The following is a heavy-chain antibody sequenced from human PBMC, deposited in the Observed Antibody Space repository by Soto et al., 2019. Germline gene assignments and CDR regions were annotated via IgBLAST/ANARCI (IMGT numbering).Heavy chain of an antibody. CDR3: ARLGIATADTYYGMDV. Sequence: GGSLRLSCAASGFTFSSYGMHWVRQAPGKGLEWVAVISYDGSERYYVDSVKGRFTISRDNAKNSLYLQMNSLRAEDTAVYYCARLGIATADTYYGMDVWGQGTTVTVSS. V-gene: IGHV3-30*03. J-gene: IGHJ6*02. CDR2: ISYDGSER. CDR1: GFTFSSYG. D-gene: IGHD6-13*01.